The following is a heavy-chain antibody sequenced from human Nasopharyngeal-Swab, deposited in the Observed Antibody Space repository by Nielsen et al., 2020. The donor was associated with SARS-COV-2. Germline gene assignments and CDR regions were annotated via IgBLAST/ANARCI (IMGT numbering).Heavy chain of an antibody. CDR3: ARSRNYYYYMDV. Sequence: GGSLRLSCAASGFTVSSNYMNWVRQPPGKGLEWISVLYSGGNTYYAGSVEGRFTISRDNSKSTLYLQMNNLRAEDTAVYYCARSRNYYYYMDVWGKGTTVTVSS. V-gene: IGHV3-66*01. CDR1: GFTVSSNY. CDR2: LYSGGNT. J-gene: IGHJ6*03.